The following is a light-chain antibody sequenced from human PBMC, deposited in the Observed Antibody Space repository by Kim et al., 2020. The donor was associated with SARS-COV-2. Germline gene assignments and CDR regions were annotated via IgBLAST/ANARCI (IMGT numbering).Light chain of an antibody. CDR3: QQYYSTPPS. CDR1: QTVLYNSNNKNY. V-gene: IGKV4-1*01. Sequence: RPTLNGKSSQTVLYNSNNKNYLAWYQQKPGQAPKLLIYWASIRESGVSDRFSGSGSETDFTLTISSLQAEDVAVYYCQQYYSTPPSFGQGTKLEI. CDR2: WAS. J-gene: IGKJ2*03.